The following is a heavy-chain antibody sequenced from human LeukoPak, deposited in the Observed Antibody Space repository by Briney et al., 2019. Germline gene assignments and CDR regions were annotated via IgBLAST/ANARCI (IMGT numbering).Heavy chain of an antibody. CDR1: GFTFSDYY. J-gene: IGHJ5*02. V-gene: IGHV3-11*01. CDR3: ARPVVAATSWFDP. Sequence: GSLRLSCAASGFTFSDYYMSWIRQAPGKGLEWVSYISSSGSTIYYADSVKGRFTISRDNAKNSLYLQMNSLRAEDTAVYYCARPVVAATSWFDPWGQGALVTVSS. CDR2: ISSSGSTI. D-gene: IGHD2-15*01.